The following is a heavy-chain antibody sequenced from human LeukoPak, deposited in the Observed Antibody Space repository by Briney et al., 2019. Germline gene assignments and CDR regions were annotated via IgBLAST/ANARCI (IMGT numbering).Heavy chain of an antibody. J-gene: IGHJ4*02. V-gene: IGHV4-4*09. CDR2: IYTSGNT. CDR3: ARRACSSTSCYGTFDY. Sequence: TSETLSLTCTVSGGSISSYYWSWIRQPPGKGLEWIGYIYTSGNTNYNPSLKSRVTISVDTSKNQFSLKLSSVTAADTAVYYCARRACSSTSCYGTFDYWGQGTLVTVSS. D-gene: IGHD2-2*01. CDR1: GGSISSYY.